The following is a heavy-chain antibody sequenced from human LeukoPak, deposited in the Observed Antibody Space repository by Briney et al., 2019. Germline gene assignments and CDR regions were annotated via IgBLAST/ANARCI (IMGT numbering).Heavy chain of an antibody. V-gene: IGHV3-7*01. D-gene: IGHD1-1*01. Sequence: QSGGSLRLSCATSGFSFSSNWMSWVRQAPGKGLEWVASMNQDGGSLHYIDSVKGRFTISRDNAKNSLFLQMNSLRAEDTGVYYCASLLGSATRRIYWGQGILVTVSS. CDR2: MNQDGGSL. J-gene: IGHJ4*02. CDR3: ASLLGSATRRIY. CDR1: GFSFSSNW.